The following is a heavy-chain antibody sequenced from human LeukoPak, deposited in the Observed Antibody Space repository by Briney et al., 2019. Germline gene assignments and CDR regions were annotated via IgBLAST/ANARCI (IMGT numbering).Heavy chain of an antibody. CDR1: GFTFSACE. J-gene: IGHJ5*02. V-gene: IGHV3-74*01. Sequence: GGSLRLSCAISGFTFSACELTWVRQAPGKGLVWVSRISSDDSSTTYADSVKGRFTISRDNAKNTLYLQMNSLRAEDTAVYYCAKSVWFDPWGQGTLVTVSS. CDR3: AKSVWFDP. CDR2: ISSDDSST.